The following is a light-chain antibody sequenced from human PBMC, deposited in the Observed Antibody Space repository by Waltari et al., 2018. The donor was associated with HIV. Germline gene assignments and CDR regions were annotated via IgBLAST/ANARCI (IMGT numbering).Light chain of an antibody. CDR1: SAPVTRGPH. V-gene: IGLV7-46*01. Sequence: QAVVTQEPSLTVSPGGPGNPTCSSRSAPVTRGPHPYGFQQKSGQAPRTLIYDTFNKHSWTPARFSGSLLGGKAALTLSGAQPEDEAEYFCLLSFAGARPVVFGGGTNLTVL. J-gene: IGLJ2*01. CDR2: DTF. CDR3: LLSFAGARPVV.